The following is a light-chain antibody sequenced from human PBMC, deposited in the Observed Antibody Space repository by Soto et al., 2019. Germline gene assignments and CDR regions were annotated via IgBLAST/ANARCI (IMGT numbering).Light chain of an antibody. CDR2: DVN. J-gene: IGLJ2*01. V-gene: IGLV2-14*01. CDR1: SSDVGGYNY. Sequence: QSVLTQPASVSGSPGQSITISCTGTSSDVGGYNYVSWYQQDPGKAPKLMIYDVNNRPSGVSNRFSGSKSGNTASLTISGLQAEDEAYYYCSSYTSSSTLAVFGVGTKVTVL. CDR3: SSYTSSSTLAV.